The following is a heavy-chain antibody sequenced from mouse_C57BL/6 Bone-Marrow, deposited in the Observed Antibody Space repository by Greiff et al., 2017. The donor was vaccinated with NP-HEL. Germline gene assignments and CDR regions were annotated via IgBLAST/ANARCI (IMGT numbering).Heavy chain of an antibody. J-gene: IGHJ1*03. V-gene: IGHV1-81*01. D-gene: IGHD1-1*01. CDR2: IYPRSGNT. CDR3: ARYTTVVAGDWYFDV. Sequence: QVQLQQSGAELARPGASVKLSCKASGYTFTSYGISWVKQRTGQGLEWIGEIYPRSGNTYYNEKFKGKATLTADKSSSTAYMELRSLTSEDSAVYFWARYTTVVAGDWYFDVGGTGTTVTVSS. CDR1: GYTFTSYG.